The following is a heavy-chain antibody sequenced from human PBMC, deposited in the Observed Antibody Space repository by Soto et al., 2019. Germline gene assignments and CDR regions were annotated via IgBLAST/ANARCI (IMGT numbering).Heavy chain of an antibody. CDR3: ARDKYDFMDV. CDR1: GFTFSSYA. Sequence: GGSLRLSCAASGFTFSSYAMHWVRQAPGKGLEWVAVISYDGSNKYYADSVKGRFTISRDNSKNTLYLQMNSLRAEDTAVYYCARDKYDFMDVWGQGTTVTVSS. V-gene: IGHV3-30-3*01. CDR2: ISYDGSNK. D-gene: IGHD3-3*01. J-gene: IGHJ6*02.